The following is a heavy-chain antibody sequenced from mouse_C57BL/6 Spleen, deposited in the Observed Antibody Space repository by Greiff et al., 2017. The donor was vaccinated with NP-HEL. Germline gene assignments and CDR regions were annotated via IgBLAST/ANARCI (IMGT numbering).Heavy chain of an antibody. V-gene: IGHV1-22*01. CDR2: INPNNGGT. D-gene: IGHD2-4*01. CDR3: ARKRENYDYDENAMDY. J-gene: IGHJ4*01. Sequence: VQLKESGPELVKPGASVKMSCKASGYTFTDYNMHWVKQSHGKSLEWIGYINPNNGGTSYNQKFKGKATLTVNKSSSTAYMELRSLTSEDSAVYYCARKRENYDYDENAMDYWGQGTSVTVSS. CDR1: GYTFTDYN.